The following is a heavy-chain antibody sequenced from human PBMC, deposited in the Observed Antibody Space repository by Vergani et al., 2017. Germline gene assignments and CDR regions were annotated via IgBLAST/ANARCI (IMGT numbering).Heavy chain of an antibody. CDR2: IYYSGTT. CDR1: GGSISRTSYY. V-gene: IGHV4-39*02. D-gene: IGHD6-13*01. J-gene: IGHJ4*02. CDR3: AGETSVYSSNCEVDY. Sequence: QLQLQESGPGLVKPSETLSLTCSVSGGSISRTSYYWGWIRQPPGKGLEWIVSIYYSGTTYYNPSLKSRVTISVDTSKNQFSLTVSSVTAADTAVYYCAGETSVYSSNCEVDYWGLGTLVTVSS.